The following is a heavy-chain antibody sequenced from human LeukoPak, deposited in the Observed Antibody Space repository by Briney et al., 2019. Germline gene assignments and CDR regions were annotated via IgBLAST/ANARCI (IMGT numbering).Heavy chain of an antibody. D-gene: IGHD3-16*01. CDR2: VGPSGTT. CDR1: GFPVSSNF. CDR3: VGAIWGRNY. J-gene: IGHJ4*02. Sequence: GGSLRLSCAVSGFPVSSNFMSWVRQAPGKGLAWVSAVGPSGTTFYADSVKGRFTISRENAKNSLYLQMNSLRAGDTGVYYCVGAIWGRNYWGQGTLVTVSS. V-gene: IGHV3-53*01.